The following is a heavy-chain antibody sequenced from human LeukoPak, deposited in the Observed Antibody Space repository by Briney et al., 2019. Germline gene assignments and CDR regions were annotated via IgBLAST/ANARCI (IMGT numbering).Heavy chain of an antibody. CDR1: GGSISSSSYH. V-gene: IGHV4-39*01. CDR2: IYYSGST. Sequence: PSETLSLTCTVSGGSISSSSYHWGWLRQPPGKGLEWIGNIYYSGSTYSNPSLKSRVTISVDTSKNQFSLKLSSVTAADTAVYYCARAVISTVTTLRGIDPWGQGTPVTVSS. J-gene: IGHJ5*02. CDR3: ARAVISTVTTLRGIDP. D-gene: IGHD4-11*01.